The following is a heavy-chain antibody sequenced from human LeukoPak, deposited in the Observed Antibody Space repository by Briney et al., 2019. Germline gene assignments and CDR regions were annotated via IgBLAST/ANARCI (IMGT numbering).Heavy chain of an antibody. Sequence: KSSETLSLTCAVYGGSFSGYYWSWIRQPPGKGLEWTGEINHSGSTNYNPSLKSRVTISVDTSKNQFSLKLSSVTAADTAVYYCASEDGDYGTTVHNYWGQGTLVTVSS. J-gene: IGHJ4*02. D-gene: IGHD4-17*01. V-gene: IGHV4-34*01. CDR1: GGSFSGYY. CDR3: ASEDGDYGTTVHNY. CDR2: INHSGST.